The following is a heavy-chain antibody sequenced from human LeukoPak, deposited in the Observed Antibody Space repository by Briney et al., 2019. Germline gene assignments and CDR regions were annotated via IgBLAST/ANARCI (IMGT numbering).Heavy chain of an antibody. CDR3: ARGKTGTTQYFDY. J-gene: IGHJ4*02. V-gene: IGHV1-2*02. CDR2: INPNSGGT. CDR1: GYTFTGYY. D-gene: IGHD1-7*01. Sequence: ASVKVSCKASGYTFTGYYMHWVRQAPGQGLEWMGWINPNSGGTNYAQKFQGRVTMTRDTSISTAYMELSRLRSDDTAVYYCARGKTGTTQYFDYWGQGTLVTVSS.